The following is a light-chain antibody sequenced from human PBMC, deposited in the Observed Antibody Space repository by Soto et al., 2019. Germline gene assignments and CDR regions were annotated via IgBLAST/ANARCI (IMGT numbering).Light chain of an antibody. Sequence: SYELTQPLSVSVALGQTASISCGGDNIGGRNVHWYQQKPGQAPVLVIYRDINRPSGIPERFSGSNSGNTATLTISRAQAGDEADYYCHVWDSSTVSFGGGTQLTVL. CDR1: NIGGRN. V-gene: IGLV3-9*01. CDR3: HVWDSSTVS. J-gene: IGLJ2*01. CDR2: RDI.